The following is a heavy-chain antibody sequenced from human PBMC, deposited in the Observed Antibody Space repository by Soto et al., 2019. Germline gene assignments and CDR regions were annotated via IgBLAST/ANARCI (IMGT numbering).Heavy chain of an antibody. CDR3: AKDRYGDYEFDC. D-gene: IGHD4-17*01. CDR2: ITSSGGNT. V-gene: IGHV3-23*01. Sequence: EVQLLESGGGLVQPGGSLRLSCAASGFTFNNYAMSWVRQAPGKGLEWVSTITSSGGNTYYSDSVKGRFTISRDNSKNTLYLQMSSLRAEDTALYYCAKDRYGDYEFDCWGQGSLVTVSS. CDR1: GFTFNNYA. J-gene: IGHJ4*02.